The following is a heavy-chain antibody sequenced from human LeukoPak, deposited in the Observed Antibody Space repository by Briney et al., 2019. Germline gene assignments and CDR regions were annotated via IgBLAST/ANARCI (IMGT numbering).Heavy chain of an antibody. CDR2: IYTSGST. CDR1: GGSISSYY. CDR3: ARETIWDCSGGSCYSAFDY. D-gene: IGHD2-15*01. V-gene: IGHV4-4*07. J-gene: IGHJ4*02. Sequence: PSETLSLTCTVSGGSISSYYWSWIRQPAGKGREWIGRIYTSGSTNYNPSLKSRVTMSVDTSKNQFSLKLSSVTAADTAVYYCARETIWDCSGGSCYSAFDYWGQGTLVTVSS.